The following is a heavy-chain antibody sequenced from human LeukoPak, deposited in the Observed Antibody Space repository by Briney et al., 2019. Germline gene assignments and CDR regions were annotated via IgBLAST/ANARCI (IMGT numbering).Heavy chain of an antibody. V-gene: IGHV4-4*02. D-gene: IGHD4-17*01. CDR2: IYHSGST. J-gene: IGHJ4*02. CDR1: GGSISSSNW. Sequence: PSGTLSLTCAVSGGSISSSNWWSWVRQPPGKGLEWIGEIYHSGSTSYNPSLKSRVTISVDKSKNQFSLKLSSVTAADTAVYYCARGQYAYGDYEGLLDYWGQGTLVTVSS. CDR3: ARGQYAYGDYEGLLDY.